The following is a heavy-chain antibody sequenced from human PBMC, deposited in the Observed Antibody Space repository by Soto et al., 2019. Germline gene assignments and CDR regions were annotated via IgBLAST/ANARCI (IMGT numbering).Heavy chain of an antibody. Sequence: QVQLVESGGGVVQPGRSLRLSCAASGFTFSSYGMHWVRQAPGKGLEWVALISYDGTNKYYADSVKGTFTITRDNSKNTLYLQMNSLRAEDTAVYYCAKDLLRPGRAYGMDVWGQGTTVTVSS. J-gene: IGHJ6*02. CDR2: ISYDGTNK. CDR3: AKDLLRPGRAYGMDV. CDR1: GFTFSSYG. V-gene: IGHV3-30*18.